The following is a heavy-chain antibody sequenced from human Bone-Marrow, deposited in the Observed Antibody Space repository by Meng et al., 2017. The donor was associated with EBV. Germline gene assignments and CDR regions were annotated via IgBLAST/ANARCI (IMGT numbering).Heavy chain of an antibody. J-gene: IGHJ4*02. V-gene: IGHV1-18*01. CDR2: ISAYNGNT. CDR1: GYTFTSYG. CDR3: ARINCSGGSCYSPLWY. D-gene: IGHD2-15*01. Sequence: QGQLVQSGGEVKKPWASVKVSCKASGYTFTSYGISWVRQAPGQGLEWMGWISAYNGNTNYAQKLQGRVTMTTDTSTSTAYMELRSLRSDDTAVYYCARINCSGGSCYSPLWYWGQGTLVTVSS.